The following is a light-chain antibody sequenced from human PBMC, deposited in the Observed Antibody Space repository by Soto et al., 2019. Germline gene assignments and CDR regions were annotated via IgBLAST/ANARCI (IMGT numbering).Light chain of an antibody. CDR1: ENIARH. CDR2: AAS. Sequence: DIQMTQSPSSLSASVGDRITITCRASENIARHLNWYQQKPGKAPNLLIYAASNLQNGVPLRFRGGGSGTDFTLTISHLQPEDFATYYCQQSYSTLSITFGQGTRLEIK. J-gene: IGKJ5*01. V-gene: IGKV1-39*01. CDR3: QQSYSTLSIT.